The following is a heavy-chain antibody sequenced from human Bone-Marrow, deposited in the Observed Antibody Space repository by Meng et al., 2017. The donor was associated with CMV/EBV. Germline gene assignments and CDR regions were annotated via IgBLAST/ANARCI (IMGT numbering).Heavy chain of an antibody. CDR1: GYSFTGYW. Sequence: KVSCKGSGYSFTGYWIGWVRQMPGKGLEWMGIIYPGDSDTRYSPSFQGQVTISADKSSSTAYLQWISLKATDTAMYYCARLSESSSDYYFDYWGQGTLVTVSS. D-gene: IGHD6-6*01. V-gene: IGHV5-51*01. J-gene: IGHJ4*01. CDR2: IYPGDSDT. CDR3: ARLSESSSDYYFDY.